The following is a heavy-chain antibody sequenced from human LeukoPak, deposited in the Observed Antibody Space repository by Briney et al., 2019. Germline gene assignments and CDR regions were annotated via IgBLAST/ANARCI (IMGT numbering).Heavy chain of an antibody. CDR3: ARDLLMAYFDH. V-gene: IGHV3-11*01. Sequence: GGSLRLSCAASGFTFSDYYMSWIRQAPGKGLGWVSYISSRSNTIYYADSVKGRFTISRDNAKNSLYLHMNSLRSEDTAVYYCARDLLMAYFDHWGQGTLVTVSS. J-gene: IGHJ4*02. CDR1: GFTFSDYY. CDR2: ISSRSNTI. D-gene: IGHD5-24*01.